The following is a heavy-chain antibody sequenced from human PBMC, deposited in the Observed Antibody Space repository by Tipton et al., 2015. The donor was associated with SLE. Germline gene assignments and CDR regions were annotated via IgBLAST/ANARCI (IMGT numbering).Heavy chain of an antibody. CDR2: ISISWNT. V-gene: IGHV4-4*07. Sequence: TLSLTCTVSGDSINYYFWTWIRQPAGKGLEWIGRISISWNTNFNPSLRSRITMSVDTARNQVSLKLISVTAADTGVYYCARDDTTWGGNNWFDPWGQGILVTVSS. CDR1: GDSINYYF. D-gene: IGHD3-16*01. J-gene: IGHJ5*02. CDR3: ARDDTTWGGNNWFDP.